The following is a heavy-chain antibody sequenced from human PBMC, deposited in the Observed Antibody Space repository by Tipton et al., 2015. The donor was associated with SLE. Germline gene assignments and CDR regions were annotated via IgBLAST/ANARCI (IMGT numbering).Heavy chain of an antibody. CDR3: AKDHEDYSGSFGPSYYCLDV. Sequence: TLSLTCTVSGGSISGSYWSWVRQSPGKGLEWIGYIYYTGITNYNPSLKNRVTISVDTSERQISLKLTSVTAADSAVYYCAKDHEDYSGSFGPSYYCLDVWGKGTAVTVAS. J-gene: IGHJ6*03. D-gene: IGHD6-6*01. V-gene: IGHV4-59*01. CDR2: IYYTGIT. CDR1: GGSISGSY.